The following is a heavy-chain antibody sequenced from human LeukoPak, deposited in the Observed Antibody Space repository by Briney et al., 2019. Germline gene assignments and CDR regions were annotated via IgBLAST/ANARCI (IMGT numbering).Heavy chain of an antibody. CDR1: GGSISSYY. CDR2: IYYSGST. J-gene: IGHJ4*02. Sequence: PSETLSLTCTVSGGSISSYYWSWIRQPPGKGLEWIGYIYYSGSTNYNPSLKSRVTISVDTSKNQFSLKLSSVTAADTAVYYCARLYYYDSSGSRYYFDYRGQGTLVTVSS. CDR3: ARLYYYDSSGSRYYFDY. D-gene: IGHD3-22*01. V-gene: IGHV4-59*08.